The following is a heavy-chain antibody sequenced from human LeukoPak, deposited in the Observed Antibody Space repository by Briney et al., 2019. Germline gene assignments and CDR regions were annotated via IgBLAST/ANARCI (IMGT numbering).Heavy chain of an antibody. CDR3: VRLRRNNDKSGYYYYYDY. J-gene: IGHJ4*02. D-gene: IGHD3-22*01. Sequence: PGGSLRHSCAASGYTFSDFSVNWVRQAPGKGLEWVSSISVRSNYRYYADSVRGRFTISRDDARDSLFLQMNSLRAEDTAVYFCVRLRRNNDKSGYYYYYDYWGQGTLVTVSS. V-gene: IGHV3-21*01. CDR2: ISVRSNYR. CDR1: GYTFSDFS.